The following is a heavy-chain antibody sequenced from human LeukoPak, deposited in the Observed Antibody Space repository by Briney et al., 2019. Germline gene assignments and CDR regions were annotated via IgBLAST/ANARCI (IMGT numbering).Heavy chain of an antibody. J-gene: IGHJ4*02. CDR3: ARLARAVASFDY. CDR2: INHSGST. D-gene: IGHD6-19*01. Sequence: SETLSLTCAVYGGSFSGYYWSWIRQPPGKGLEWIGEINHSGSTNYNPSLKSRVTISVDTSKNQFSLKLSSVTAADTAVYYCARLARAVASFDYWGQGTPVTVSS. V-gene: IGHV4-34*01. CDR1: GGSFSGYY.